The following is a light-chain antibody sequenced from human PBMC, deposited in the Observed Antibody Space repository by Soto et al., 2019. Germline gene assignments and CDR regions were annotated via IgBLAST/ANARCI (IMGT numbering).Light chain of an antibody. CDR2: RNS. CDR1: SSNIGAHYD. CDR3: QSYDSRLSGPV. Sequence: QSVLTQSPSVSGAPGQRVTISCTGSSSNIGAHYDVHWYQQLPGTAPNLPIYRNSNRPSGVPDRFSGAKSGTSASLAITGLQAEDEADYYCQSYDSRLSGPVFGGGTKLTVL. V-gene: IGLV1-40*01. J-gene: IGLJ3*02.